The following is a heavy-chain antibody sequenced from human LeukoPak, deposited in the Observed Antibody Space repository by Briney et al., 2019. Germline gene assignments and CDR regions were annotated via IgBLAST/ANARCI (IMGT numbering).Heavy chain of an antibody. CDR2: MNPNSGNT. CDR3: ARGRKSGRGATLSPNYYYMDV. J-gene: IGHJ6*03. CDR1: GYTFTGYY. D-gene: IGHD1-26*01. V-gene: IGHV1-8*02. Sequence: ASVKVSCKTSGYTFTGYYMHWVRQAPGQGLEWMGWMNPNSGNTGYAQKFQGRVTMTRNTSISTAYMELSSLRSEDTAVYYCARGRKSGRGATLSPNYYYMDVWGKGTTVTVSS.